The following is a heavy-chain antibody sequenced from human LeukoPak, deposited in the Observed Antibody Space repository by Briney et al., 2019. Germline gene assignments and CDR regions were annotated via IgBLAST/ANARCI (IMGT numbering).Heavy chain of an antibody. V-gene: IGHV3-23*01. CDR1: GFTFSSYD. D-gene: IGHD2-2*01. CDR2: ISGSGGSA. Sequence: GGSLRLSCAASGFTFSSYDMSWVRQAPGKGLEWVSSISGSGGSAYYADSVKGRFTISRDNSKNTLYLQMNSLRAEDTAVYYCAKDRGSTRREFDYWGQGTLVTVSS. J-gene: IGHJ4*02. CDR3: AKDRGSTRREFDY.